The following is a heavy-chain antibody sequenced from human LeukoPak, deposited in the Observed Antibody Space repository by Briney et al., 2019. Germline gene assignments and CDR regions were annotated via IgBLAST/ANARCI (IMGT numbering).Heavy chain of an antibody. J-gene: IGHJ5*02. CDR3: ARVFKLVREYNWFDP. Sequence: GGSLRLSCAASGFTFSTYWMSWVRQAPGKGLEWVANINQDGSEKYYVDSVKGRFTISRDNAKNSLYLQMNSLRAEDTAVYYCARVFKLVREYNWFDPWGQGTLVTVSS. D-gene: IGHD3-10*01. CDR1: GFTFSTYW. V-gene: IGHV3-7*01. CDR2: INQDGSEK.